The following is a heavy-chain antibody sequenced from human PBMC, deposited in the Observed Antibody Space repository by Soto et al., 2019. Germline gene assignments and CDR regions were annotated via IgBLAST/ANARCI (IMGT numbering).Heavy chain of an antibody. V-gene: IGHV6-1*01. CDR3: GRREALDV. CDR2: PYYRSKWFH. Sequence: QGQLQPSGPGLVKPSQTLSLTCAISGDSVSSDITSWNWIRQSPSRGLEWLGRPYYRSKWFHASAASVKRRITINPDTSMNQFSMELNSMTPEDTAVNYCGRREALDVWGQGTVVSVSS. D-gene: IGHD1-26*01. J-gene: IGHJ3*01. CDR1: GDSVSSDITS.